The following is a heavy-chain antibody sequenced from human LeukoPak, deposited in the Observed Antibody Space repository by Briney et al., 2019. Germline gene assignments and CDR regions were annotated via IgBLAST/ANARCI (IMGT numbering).Heavy chain of an antibody. J-gene: IGHJ6*03. CDR2: IIPIFGTA. CDR3: ARGNYYDRDMDYMDV. V-gene: IGHV1-69*05. D-gene: IGHD3-22*01. CDR1: GGTFSSYA. Sequence: GASVKVSXKASGGTFSSYAISWVRQAPGQGLEWMGGIIPIFGTANYAQKFQGRVTITTDESTSTAYMELSSLRSEDTAVYSCARGNYYDRDMDYMDVWGKGTTVTVSS.